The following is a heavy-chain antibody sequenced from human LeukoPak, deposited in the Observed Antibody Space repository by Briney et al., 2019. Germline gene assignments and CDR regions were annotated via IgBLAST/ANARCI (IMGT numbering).Heavy chain of an antibody. CDR1: GGSFSGYY. Sequence: PSETLSLTCAVYGGSFSGYYWSWIRQPPGKGLEWIGEINHSGSTNYNPSLKSRVTISVDTSKNQFSLKLSSVTAADTAVYYCARDGSGSYYGDFFDYWGQGTLVTVSS. V-gene: IGHV4-34*01. J-gene: IGHJ4*02. CDR2: INHSGST. D-gene: IGHD3-10*01. CDR3: ARDGSGSYYGDFFDY.